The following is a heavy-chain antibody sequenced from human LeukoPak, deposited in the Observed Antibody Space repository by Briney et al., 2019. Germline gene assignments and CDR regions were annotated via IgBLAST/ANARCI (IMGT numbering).Heavy chain of an antibody. Sequence: ASVKVSCKASGYTFTSYGISWVRQAPGQGLEWMGWISAYNGNTNYAQKFQGRVTMTTDTSTSTAYMELRSLRSDDTAMYYCASSKWSAGGDYYHYMDVWGKGTTVTVSS. CDR2: ISAYNGNT. J-gene: IGHJ6*03. CDR1: GYTFTSYG. CDR3: ASSKWSAGGDYYHYMDV. D-gene: IGHD6-13*01. V-gene: IGHV1-18*01.